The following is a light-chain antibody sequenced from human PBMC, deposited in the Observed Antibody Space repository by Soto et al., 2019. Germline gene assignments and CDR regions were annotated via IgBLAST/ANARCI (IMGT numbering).Light chain of an antibody. V-gene: IGKV3-11*01. Sequence: EIVLTQSPATLSLSPGERATLSCRASQSVRSYLVWYQQKPGQAPRFIMYDASKRATGIPARFSGSGSGTDFTLTISSLEPEDFAVYYCQQRSNWPLTFGGGTKVEIK. CDR3: QQRSNWPLT. CDR2: DAS. J-gene: IGKJ4*01. CDR1: QSVRSY.